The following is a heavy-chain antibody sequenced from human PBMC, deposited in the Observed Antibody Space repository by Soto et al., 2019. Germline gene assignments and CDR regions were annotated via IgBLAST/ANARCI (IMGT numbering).Heavy chain of an antibody. CDR1: VFSFSDHY. J-gene: IGHJ4*02. V-gene: IGHV3-72*01. CDR3: ARGSPYYDTSEFDY. D-gene: IGHD3-22*01. CDR2: TRNKANSYTS. Sequence: LILSFSASVFSFSDHYMDWVRQAPWKGLEWVGRTRNKANSYTSEYAASVKGRFTISRDDSKNSLYLQMNSLKTEDTAVYYCARGSPYYDTSEFDYWGQGTLVTVSS.